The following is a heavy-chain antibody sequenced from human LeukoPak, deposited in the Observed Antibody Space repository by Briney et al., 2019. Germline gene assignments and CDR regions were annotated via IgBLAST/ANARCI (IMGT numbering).Heavy chain of an antibody. CDR3: AKDPGAVVVQAYYLDH. Sequence: GGSLRLSCVDSGFRFRNFGMHWVRQAPGKGLEWGAVISHDGTNTYHADSVRGRFTISRDNSKNTLYLQMNSLRPEDTAVYYCAKDPGAVVVQAYYLDHWGQGTLVTVSS. D-gene: IGHD2-21*01. V-gene: IGHV3-30*18. CDR1: GFRFRNFG. CDR2: ISHDGTNT. J-gene: IGHJ4*02.